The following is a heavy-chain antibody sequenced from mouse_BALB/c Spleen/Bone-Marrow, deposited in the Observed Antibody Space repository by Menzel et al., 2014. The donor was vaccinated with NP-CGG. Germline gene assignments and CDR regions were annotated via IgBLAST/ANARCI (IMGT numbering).Heavy chain of an antibody. CDR2: IWRGGST. CDR1: GFSLTSYG. J-gene: IGHJ1*01. D-gene: IGHD4-1*01. V-gene: IGHV2-5*01. Sequence: VMLVESGPGLVQPPQSLSITCTVSGFSLTSYGVHWVRQSPGKGLEWLGVIWRGGSTDYNAAFMSRLSIAKDNSKSQVFFKMNSLQADDTAIYYCAKNWDWYFDVWGAGTTVTVSS. CDR3: AKNWDWYFDV.